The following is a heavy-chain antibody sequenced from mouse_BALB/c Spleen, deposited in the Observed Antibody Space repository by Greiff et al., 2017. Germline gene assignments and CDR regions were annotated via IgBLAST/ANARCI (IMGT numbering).Heavy chain of an antibody. V-gene: IGHV14-1*02. CDR3: ARALYYGNSFAY. CDR1: GFNIKDYY. D-gene: IGHD2-1*01. Sequence: DVKLQESGAELVRPGALVKLSCKASGFNIKDYYMHWVKQRPEQGLEWIGWIDPENGNTIYDPKFQGKASITADTSSNTAYLQLSSLTSEDTAVYYCARALYYGNSFAYWGQGTLVTVSA. CDR2: IDPENGNT. J-gene: IGHJ3*01.